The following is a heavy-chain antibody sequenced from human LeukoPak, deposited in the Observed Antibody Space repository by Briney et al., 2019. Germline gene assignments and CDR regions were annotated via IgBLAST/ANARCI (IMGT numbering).Heavy chain of an antibody. D-gene: IGHD2-8*01. CDR1: GFSFRTYS. Sequence: GRSLRLSCAASGFSFRTYSMNWVRQAPGKGLEWVSYISSTNEIWYADSVKGRFTISRDNAKASVSLQMNSLRNEDTAVYYCARDVYYAFDIWGQGTMVTVSS. CDR3: ARDVYYAFDI. CDR2: ISSTNEI. V-gene: IGHV3-48*02. J-gene: IGHJ3*02.